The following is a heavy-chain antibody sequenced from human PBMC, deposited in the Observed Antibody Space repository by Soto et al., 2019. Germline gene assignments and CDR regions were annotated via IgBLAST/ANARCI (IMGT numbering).Heavy chain of an antibody. V-gene: IGHV3-7*01. CDR1: RFTFSTYW. J-gene: IGHJ6*02. CDR3: AGGNALDV. Sequence: GGSLRLSCAASRFTFSTYWRTWVRQTPGKGLEWVANIHQDGSEKYYMDSVKGRFTISRDNAKNSLYLQMTSLRAEDTAVYYCAGGNALDVWGQGTTVTVSS. CDR2: IHQDGSEK.